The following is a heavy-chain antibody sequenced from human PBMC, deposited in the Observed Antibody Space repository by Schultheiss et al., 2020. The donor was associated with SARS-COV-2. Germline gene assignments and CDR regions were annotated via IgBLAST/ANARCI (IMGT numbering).Heavy chain of an antibody. CDR3: ARVLRTTVTAYWYFDL. D-gene: IGHD4-17*01. CDR2: IYHSGST. J-gene: IGHJ2*01. CDR1: GGSISSGGYS. V-gene: IGHV4-30-2*01. Sequence: SETLSLTCAVSGGSISSGGYSWSWIRQPPGKGLEWIGYIYHSGSTNYNPSLKSRVTISVDTSKNQFSLKLSSVTAADTAVYYCARVLRTTVTAYWYFDLWGRGTLVTVSS.